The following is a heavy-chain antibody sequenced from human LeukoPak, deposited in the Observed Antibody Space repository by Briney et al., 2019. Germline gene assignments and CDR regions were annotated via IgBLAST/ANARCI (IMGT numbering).Heavy chain of an antibody. D-gene: IGHD3-22*01. CDR1: GFTVSGKY. J-gene: IGHJ2*01. V-gene: IGHV3-66*02. Sequence: PGGSLRLSCAASGFTVSGKYMTWVRQAPGKGLEWVSVIYSGGSTHYADSVKGRFTISRDNSKNTLYLQMNTLKTEDTAVYYCARDRYDSSGYSLYWYFDLWGRGTLVTVSS. CDR2: IYSGGST. CDR3: ARDRYDSSGYSLYWYFDL.